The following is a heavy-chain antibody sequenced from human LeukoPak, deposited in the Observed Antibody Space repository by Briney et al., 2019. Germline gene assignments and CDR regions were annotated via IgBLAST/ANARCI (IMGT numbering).Heavy chain of an antibody. D-gene: IGHD3-9*01. CDR3: VRDWDHFDFDS. Sequence: AGGSLRLSCAASGFTFSNYWVHWVRQAPGKGLVWVSRIKGDGSHTIYADSVKGRFTISRDNAKNTLYLQMKSLRAEDTAVYYCVRDWDHFDFDSWGLGTLVTVSS. J-gene: IGHJ5*01. CDR2: IKGDGSHT. CDR1: GFTFSNYW. V-gene: IGHV3-74*01.